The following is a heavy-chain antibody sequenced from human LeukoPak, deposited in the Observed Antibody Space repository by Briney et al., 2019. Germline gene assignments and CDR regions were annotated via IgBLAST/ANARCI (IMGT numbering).Heavy chain of an antibody. Sequence: SGTLSLTCTVSGGSISSGDYYWSWIRQPPGKGLEWIGYIYYSGSTYYNPSLKSRVTISVDTSKNQFSLKLGSVTAADTAVYYCAFAGGFGESTPSFDYWGQGTLVTVSS. CDR1: GGSISSGDYY. CDR3: AFAGGFGESTPSFDY. D-gene: IGHD3-10*01. V-gene: IGHV4-30-4*08. CDR2: IYYSGST. J-gene: IGHJ4*02.